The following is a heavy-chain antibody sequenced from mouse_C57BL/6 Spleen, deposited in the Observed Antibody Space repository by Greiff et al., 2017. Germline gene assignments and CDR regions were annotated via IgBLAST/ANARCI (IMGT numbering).Heavy chain of an antibody. CDR1: GYSFTGYF. V-gene: IGHV1-20*01. CDR3: ARDYGNRDWYFDV. D-gene: IGHD2-1*01. CDR2: IYPYNGDT. J-gene: IGHJ1*03. Sequence: EVQLQQSGPELVKPGDSVKISCKASGYSFTGYFMNWVMQSPGKSLEWIGRIYPYNGDTFYNQKFKGKATLTVDNSSSTAHMELRSLTSEDAAVYYCARDYGNRDWYFDVWGTGTTVTVSS.